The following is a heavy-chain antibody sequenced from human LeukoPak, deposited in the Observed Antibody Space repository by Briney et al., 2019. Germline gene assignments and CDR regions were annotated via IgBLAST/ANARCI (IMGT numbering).Heavy chain of an antibody. V-gene: IGHV4-38-2*02. CDR1: GYSISSGYY. Sequence: SETLSLTCTVSGYSISSGYYWSWIRQPPGEGLEWIGEINHSGSTNYNPSLKSRVTISVDTSKNQFSLKLSSVTAADTAVYYCARRISSGWSRGFTYFDYWGQGTLVTVSS. CDR2: INHSGST. J-gene: IGHJ4*02. CDR3: ARRISSGWSRGFTYFDY. D-gene: IGHD6-19*01.